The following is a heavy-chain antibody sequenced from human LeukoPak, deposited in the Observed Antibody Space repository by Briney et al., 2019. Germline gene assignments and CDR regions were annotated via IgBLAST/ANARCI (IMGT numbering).Heavy chain of an antibody. CDR2: INHSGST. J-gene: IGHJ4*02. CDR3: ARRDTTLVTSFDF. CDR1: GGSFSGYY. Sequence: SETLSLTCAVYGGSFSGYYWSWIRQPPGKGLEWIGEINHSGSTYYNPSLKSRVTISVDPSKNQFSLILSSVTAADTAVYYCARRDTTLVTSFDFWGQGSLVTVSS. D-gene: IGHD5-18*01. V-gene: IGHV4-34*01.